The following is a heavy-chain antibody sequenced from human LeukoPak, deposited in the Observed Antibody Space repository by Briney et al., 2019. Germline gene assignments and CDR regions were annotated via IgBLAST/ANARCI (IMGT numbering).Heavy chain of an antibody. D-gene: IGHD2-2*02. CDR3: ARVFGCSSTSCYTGGAFDI. J-gene: IGHJ3*02. Sequence: SETLSLTCTVSGGSISSHYWSWIRQPPGKGLEWIGCIYYSGSTNYNPSLKSRVTISVDTSKNQFSLKLSSVTAADTAVYYCARVFGCSSTSCYTGGAFDIWGQGTMVTVSS. CDR2: IYYSGST. CDR1: GGSISSHY. V-gene: IGHV4-59*11.